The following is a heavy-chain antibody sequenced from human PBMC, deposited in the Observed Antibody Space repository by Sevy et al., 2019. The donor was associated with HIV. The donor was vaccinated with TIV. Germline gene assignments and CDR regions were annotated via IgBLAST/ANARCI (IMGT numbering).Heavy chain of an antibody. Sequence: GGSLRLSCAASGFTFSSYGMHWVRQAPGKGLEWVAVIWYDGSNKYYADSVKGRFTISRDNSKNTLYLQMNSLRAEDTAVYYCARVHYYGSGSYYGPKLYGMDVWGQGTTVTVSS. CDR2: IWYDGSNK. CDR3: ARVHYYGSGSYYGPKLYGMDV. D-gene: IGHD3-10*01. J-gene: IGHJ6*02. V-gene: IGHV3-33*01. CDR1: GFTFSSYG.